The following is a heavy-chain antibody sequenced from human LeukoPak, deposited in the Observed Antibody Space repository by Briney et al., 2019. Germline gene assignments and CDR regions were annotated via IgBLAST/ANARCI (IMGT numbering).Heavy chain of an antibody. CDR2: IYYSGIT. D-gene: IGHD5-18*01. V-gene: IGHV4-39*07. CDR1: GGSISSSSYY. CDR3: AREDTVMAPGFDY. J-gene: IGHJ4*02. Sequence: PSETLSLTCTVSGGSISSSSYYWGWLRQPPGKGLEWIGSIYYSGITYHNPSLRSRVTISVDTSKNQFSLKLSAVTAADTAVYYCAREDTVMAPGFDYWGQGTLVTVSS.